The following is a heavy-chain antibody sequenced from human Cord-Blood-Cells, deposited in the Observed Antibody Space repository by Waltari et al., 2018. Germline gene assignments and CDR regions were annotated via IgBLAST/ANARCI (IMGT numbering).Heavy chain of an antibody. CDR1: GGSFSGYY. D-gene: IGHD3-16*01. CDR2: INHSEST. Sequence: QVQLQQWGAGLLKPSETLSLTCAVYGGSFSGYYWSWIRQPPGKGLEWIGEINHSESTNNNPSLKSRVTISVDTSKNQFSLKLSSVTAADTAVYYCARSLGAPGQGSFQHWGQGTLVTVSS. CDR3: ARSLGAPGQGSFQH. V-gene: IGHV4-34*01. J-gene: IGHJ1*01.